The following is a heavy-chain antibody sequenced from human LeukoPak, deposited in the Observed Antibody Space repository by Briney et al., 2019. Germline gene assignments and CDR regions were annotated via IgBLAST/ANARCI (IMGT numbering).Heavy chain of an antibody. CDR2: IYSGGST. D-gene: IGHD6-13*01. CDR1: GFTVSSNY. Sequence: QTGGSLRLSCAASGFTVSSNYMSWVRQAPGKGLEWVSVIYSGGSTYYADSVKGRFTISRDNSKNTLYLQMNSLRAEDTAVYYCARSPVYSSSWYFWFDPWGQGTLVTVSS. CDR3: ARSPVYSSSWYFWFDP. J-gene: IGHJ5*02. V-gene: IGHV3-53*01.